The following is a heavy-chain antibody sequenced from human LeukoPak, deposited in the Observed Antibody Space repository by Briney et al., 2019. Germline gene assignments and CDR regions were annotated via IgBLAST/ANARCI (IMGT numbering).Heavy chain of an antibody. D-gene: IGHD2-2*02. CDR2: IIPILGIA. V-gene: IGHV1-69*04. J-gene: IGHJ4*02. CDR1: GGTFSSYA. Sequence: GASVKVSCKASGGTFSSYAISWVRQAPGQGLEWMGRIIPILGIANYAQKFQGRVTITADKSTSTAYMELSSLRSEDTAVYYCARGYCSSTSCYTVDYWGQGTLVTVSS. CDR3: ARGYCSSTSCYTVDY.